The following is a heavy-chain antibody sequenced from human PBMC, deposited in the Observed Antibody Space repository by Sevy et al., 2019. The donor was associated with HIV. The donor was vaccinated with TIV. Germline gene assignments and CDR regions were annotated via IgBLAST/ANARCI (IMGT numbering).Heavy chain of an antibody. V-gene: IGHV4-34*01. CDR3: AGGGDGVVPSPIIGLGPWTKYWYFDL. D-gene: IGHD3-3*01. Sequence: SETLSLTCAVSGGSFSGYSWDWIRQPPGKGLEWIGEVNHSGSTNYNASLKSRVTISVDTSKNQVSLKLNFVTAADTAVYYCAGGGDGVVPSPIIGLGPWTKYWYFDLWGRGTLVTVSS. J-gene: IGHJ2*01. CDR2: VNHSGST. CDR1: GGSFSGYS.